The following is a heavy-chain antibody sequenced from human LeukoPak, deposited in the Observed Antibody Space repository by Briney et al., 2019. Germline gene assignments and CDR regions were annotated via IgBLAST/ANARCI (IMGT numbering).Heavy chain of an antibody. CDR2: ISGSGGST. CDR1: GFTFSSYA. D-gene: IGHD3-16*01. CDR3: AKDCGYDYVWGDYYFDY. V-gene: IGHV3-23*01. Sequence: GGSLRLSCAASGFTFSSYAMSCVRQAPGKGLEWVSAISGSGGSTYYADSVKGRFTISRDNSKNTLYLQMNSLRAEDTAVYYCAKDCGYDYVWGDYYFDYWGQGTLVTVSS. J-gene: IGHJ4*02.